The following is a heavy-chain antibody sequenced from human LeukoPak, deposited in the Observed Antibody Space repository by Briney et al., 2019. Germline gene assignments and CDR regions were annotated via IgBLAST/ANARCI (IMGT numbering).Heavy chain of an antibody. CDR3: ASGGWYSGY. V-gene: IGHV4-34*01. Sequence: SETLSLTCAVNGGSFSGYYWTWIRQTPGKGLEWIGEINHRGSTNYNPSLESRVTRSVDTSKNHFSLDLTSVIAADTAVYYCASGGWYSGYWGQGTLVTVSS. D-gene: IGHD1-26*01. CDR2: INHRGST. CDR1: GGSFSGYY. J-gene: IGHJ4*02.